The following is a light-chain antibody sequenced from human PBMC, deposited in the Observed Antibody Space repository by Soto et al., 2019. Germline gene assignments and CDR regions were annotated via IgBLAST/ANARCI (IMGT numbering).Light chain of an antibody. Sequence: DIVLTQSPGTLSLSPGERATLSCRASQSVRSRYLAWYQQKAGQAPRLLIYDASRRATGIPDRFSGSGSGTAFTLTISRLEPEEFAVYYCQQYGSSVTFGGGTKVEIK. V-gene: IGKV3-20*01. CDR2: DAS. CDR1: QSVRSRY. J-gene: IGKJ4*01. CDR3: QQYGSSVT.